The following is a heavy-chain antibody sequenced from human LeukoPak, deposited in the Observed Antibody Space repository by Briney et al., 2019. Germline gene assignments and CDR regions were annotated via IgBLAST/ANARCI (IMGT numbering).Heavy chain of an antibody. CDR3: ARYCSSTNCYKGGFDP. Sequence: SQTLSLTCAVSGGSISSGGYYWSWIRQHPGKGLEWIGYIYYSGSTYSNPSLKSRVTISVDTSKNQFSLNLSSVTAADTAVYYCARYCSSTNCYKGGFDPWGQGTLVTVSS. CDR1: GGSISSGGYY. J-gene: IGHJ5*02. V-gene: IGHV4-31*11. D-gene: IGHD2-2*02. CDR2: IYYSGST.